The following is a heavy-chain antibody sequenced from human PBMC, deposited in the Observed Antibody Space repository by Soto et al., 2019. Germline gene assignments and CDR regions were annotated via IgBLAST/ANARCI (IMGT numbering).Heavy chain of an antibody. V-gene: IGHV4-39*01. CDR2: IYYSGST. CDR3: ARWADSDSSGYSNKAAFDY. CDR1: GGSISSSSYY. D-gene: IGHD3-22*01. J-gene: IGHJ4*02. Sequence: QLQLQESGPGLVKPSETLSLTCTVSGGSISSSSYYWGWIRQPPGKGLEWIGSIYYSGSTYYNPSLKSRVTISVDTSKNQFSLKLSSVTAADTAVYYCARWADSDSSGYSNKAAFDYWGQGTLVTVSS.